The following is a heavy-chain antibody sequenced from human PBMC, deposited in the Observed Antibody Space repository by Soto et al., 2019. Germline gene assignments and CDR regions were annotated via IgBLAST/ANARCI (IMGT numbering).Heavy chain of an antibody. CDR1: GGSFSGYY. CDR2: INHSGRT. D-gene: IGHD6-19*01. Sequence: QVQLQQWGAGLLKPSETLSLTCAVYGGSFSGYYWSWIRQPPGKGLEWIGEINHSGRTNYNPSLKSRVTLSIDASKNQFALKLSSVPAADTAIYYCARDSLGIAVLGTGRSKNNWFDPWGQGTLVTVSS. CDR3: ARDSLGIAVLGTGRSKNNWFDP. V-gene: IGHV4-34*01. J-gene: IGHJ5*02.